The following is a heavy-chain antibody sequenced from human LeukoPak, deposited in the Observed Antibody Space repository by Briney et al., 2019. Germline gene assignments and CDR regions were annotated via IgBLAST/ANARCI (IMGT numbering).Heavy chain of an antibody. CDR3: ARGKRYSSSWFYNRFDP. J-gene: IGHJ5*02. V-gene: IGHV3-7*01. CDR1: GFTFSNYW. Sequence: GGSLRLSCAASGFTFSNYWMSWVRQAPGKGLEWVANIKQDGSEKYYVDSVKGRFTISRDNSKNTLYLQTNSLRAGDTAVYYCARGKRYSSSWFYNRFDPWGQGTLVTVSS. D-gene: IGHD6-13*01. CDR2: IKQDGSEK.